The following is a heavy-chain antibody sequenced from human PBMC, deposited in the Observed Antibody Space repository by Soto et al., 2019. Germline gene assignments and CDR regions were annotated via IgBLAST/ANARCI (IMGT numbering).Heavy chain of an antibody. Sequence: PSETLSLTCTVSGGSISSYYWSWIRQPPGKGLEWIGYIYYSGSTNYNPSLKSRVTISVDTSKNQFSLKLSSVTAADTAVYYCARWVAGAGYPANNWFDPWGQGTLVTVSS. CDR3: ARWVAGAGYPANNWFDP. V-gene: IGHV4-59*01. CDR1: GGSISSYY. CDR2: IYYSGST. J-gene: IGHJ5*02. D-gene: IGHD6-19*01.